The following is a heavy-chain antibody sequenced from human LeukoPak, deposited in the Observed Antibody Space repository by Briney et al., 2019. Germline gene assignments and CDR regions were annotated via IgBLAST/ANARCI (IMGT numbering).Heavy chain of an antibody. CDR1: GFTFSSYE. D-gene: IGHD6-6*01. Sequence: GGSLRLSCAASGFTFSSYEMNWVRQAPGKGLEWVSYISSSGSTIYYADSVKGRFTISRDNSKNTLYLQMNSLRAEDTAVYYCAKAAYSSSSFDYWGQGTLVTVSS. J-gene: IGHJ4*02. CDR2: ISSSGSTI. V-gene: IGHV3-48*03. CDR3: AKAAYSSSSFDY.